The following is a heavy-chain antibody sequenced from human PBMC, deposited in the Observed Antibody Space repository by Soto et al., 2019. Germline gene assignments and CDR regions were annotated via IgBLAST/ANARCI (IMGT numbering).Heavy chain of an antibody. V-gene: IGHV4-59*08. J-gene: IGHJ5*02. Sequence: QVQLQESGPGLLKSSETLSLTCTVSGGSITSYYWSWIRQPPGKRLEWIGYVYYKGSTNYNPSLRSRVTISADTSKNQFCLKLSSVTAADTAVYYCARQITTVIWFDPWGQGALVTVSS. CDR2: VYYKGST. D-gene: IGHD4-17*01. CDR1: GGSITSYY. CDR3: ARQITTVIWFDP.